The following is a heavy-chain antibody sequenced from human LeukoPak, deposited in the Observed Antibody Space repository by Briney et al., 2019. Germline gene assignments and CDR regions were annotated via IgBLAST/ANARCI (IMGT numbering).Heavy chain of an antibody. Sequence: GGSLRLSCVTSGFTFNYFAMSWVRQAPGKRLEWVSTIGGSGSGPSYADSVRGRFTIYRDNSKNMVYLQMHSLRAEDTAVYYCSRINYGGNSGYHFDSWGQGTLVTVSS. CDR1: GFTFNYFA. J-gene: IGHJ4*02. V-gene: IGHV3-23*01. D-gene: IGHD4-23*01. CDR2: IGGSGSGP. CDR3: SRINYGGNSGYHFDS.